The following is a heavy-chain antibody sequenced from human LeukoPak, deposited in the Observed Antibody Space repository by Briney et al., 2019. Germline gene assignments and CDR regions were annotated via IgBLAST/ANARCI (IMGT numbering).Heavy chain of an antibody. CDR1: GYTFTGYY. Sequence: GASVKVSCKASGYTFTGYYMRWVRQAPGQGLEWMGWINPNSGGTNYAQKFQGRVTMTRDTSISTAYMELSRLRSDDTAVYYCARGLEYSSSSGLGGGYWGQGTLVTVSS. V-gene: IGHV1-2*02. CDR3: ARGLEYSSSSGLGGGY. CDR2: INPNSGGT. J-gene: IGHJ4*02. D-gene: IGHD6-6*01.